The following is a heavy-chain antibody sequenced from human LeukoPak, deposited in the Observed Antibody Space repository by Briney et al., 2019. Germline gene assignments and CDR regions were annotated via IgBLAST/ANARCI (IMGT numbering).Heavy chain of an antibody. CDR2: FDPEDGET. V-gene: IGHV1-24*01. CDR3: ATRESGLPFDY. CDR1: GYTLTVLS. Sequence: ASVKVSCKVAGYTLTVLSMHWVRQAPGKGLEWMGGFDPEDGETIYAQKFQGRVTMTEDTPTDTAYMEPSSLRSEDTAVYYCATRESGLPFDYWGQGTLVTVSS. D-gene: IGHD3-3*01. J-gene: IGHJ4*02.